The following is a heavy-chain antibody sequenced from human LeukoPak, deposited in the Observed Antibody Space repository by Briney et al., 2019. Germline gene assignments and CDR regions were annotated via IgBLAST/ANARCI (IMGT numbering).Heavy chain of an antibody. CDR3: AREASGITMVRGVIYYYYYMDA. J-gene: IGHJ6*03. V-gene: IGHV3-53*01. Sequence: GGSLRLSCAASGFTVSSNYMSWVRQAPGKGLEWVSVIYSGGSTYYADSVKGRFTISRDNSKNTLYLQMNSLRAEDTAVYYCAREASGITMVRGVIYYYYYMDAWGKGITVTVSS. CDR1: GFTVSSNY. CDR2: IYSGGST. D-gene: IGHD3-10*01.